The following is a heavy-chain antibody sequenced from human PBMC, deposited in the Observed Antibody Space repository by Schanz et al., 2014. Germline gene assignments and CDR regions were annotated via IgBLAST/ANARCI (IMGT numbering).Heavy chain of an antibody. J-gene: IGHJ5*01. CDR3: AKTPREYCNYDNCPNWFDS. V-gene: IGHV3-30*18. CDR2: VSSDGNND. D-gene: IGHD2-15*01. CDR1: GFTFSTHA. Sequence: VQLVESGGGVVQPGRSLRLSCAASGFTFSTHAMHWVRQAPGKGLEWVALVSSDGNNDYYTDSVKGRFTISRDNSKNTVHLQMNSLRAEDTAVYFCAKTPREYCNYDNCPNWFDSWGQGTLVTASS.